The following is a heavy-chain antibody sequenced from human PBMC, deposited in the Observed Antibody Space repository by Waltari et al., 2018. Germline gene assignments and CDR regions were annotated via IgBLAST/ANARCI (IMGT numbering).Heavy chain of an antibody. CDR2: IWYDGSNK. Sequence: QVQLVESGGGVVQPGRSLRLSCAASGFTFSSYGMHWVRQAPGKGLEWLAVIWYDGSNKYYADSVKGRFTISRDNSKNTLYLQMNSLRAEDTAMYYCAKDDYDSSGYSDWGQGTLVTVSS. CDR1: GFTFSSYG. D-gene: IGHD3-22*01. J-gene: IGHJ4*02. CDR3: AKDDYDSSGYSD. V-gene: IGHV3-30*18.